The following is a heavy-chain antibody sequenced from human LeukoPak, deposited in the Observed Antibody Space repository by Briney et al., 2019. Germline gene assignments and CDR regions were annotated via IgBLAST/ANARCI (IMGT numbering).Heavy chain of an antibody. D-gene: IGHD3-22*01. Sequence: GESLKISCAASGFTFSSYAMSWVRQAPGKGLEWVSAISGSGGSTYYADSVKGRFTISRDNSKNTLYLQMNSLRAEDTAVYYCAKDQVRIYYDLPTFDYWGQGTLVTVSS. CDR1: GFTFSSYA. J-gene: IGHJ4*02. CDR2: ISGSGGST. CDR3: AKDQVRIYYDLPTFDY. V-gene: IGHV3-23*01.